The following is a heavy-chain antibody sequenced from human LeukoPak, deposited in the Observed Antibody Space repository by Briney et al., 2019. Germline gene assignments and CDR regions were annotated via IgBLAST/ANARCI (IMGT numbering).Heavy chain of an antibody. V-gene: IGHV3-30*04. CDR1: GFTFSSYA. Sequence: GGSLRLSCAASGFTFSSYAMHWVRQAPGKGLEWVAVISYDGSNKYYADSVKGRFTISRDNSKNTLYLQMNSLKAEDTAVYYCAKEYNSGWYSGLSNWGQGTPVTVSS. CDR2: ISYDGSNK. J-gene: IGHJ4*02. CDR3: AKEYNSGWYSGLSN. D-gene: IGHD6-19*01.